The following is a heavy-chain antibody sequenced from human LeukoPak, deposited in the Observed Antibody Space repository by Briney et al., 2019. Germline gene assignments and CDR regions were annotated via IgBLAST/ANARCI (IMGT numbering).Heavy chain of an antibody. J-gene: IGHJ6*03. CDR1: GYTFTSYD. V-gene: IGHV1-8*03. Sequence: GASVKVSCKASGYTFTSYDINWVRQATGQGLEWMGWMNPNSGNTGYAQKFQGRVTITRNTSISTAYMELSSLRSEDTAVYYCARGFTGSYFGYYYYYMDVWGKGTTVTVSS. CDR2: MNPNSGNT. D-gene: IGHD1-26*01. CDR3: ARGFTGSYFGYYYYYMDV.